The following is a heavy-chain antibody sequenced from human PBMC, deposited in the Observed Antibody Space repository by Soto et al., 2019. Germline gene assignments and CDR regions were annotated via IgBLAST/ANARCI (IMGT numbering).Heavy chain of an antibody. V-gene: IGHV3-21*01. D-gene: IGHD3-22*01. CDR2: ISSSSSYI. CDR3: ARGVGGVVAKNDAFDI. CDR1: GFTFSSYS. J-gene: IGHJ3*02. Sequence: PGGSLRLSCAASGFTFSSYSMNWVRQAPGKGLEWVSSISSSSSYIYYADSVKGRFTISRDNAKNSLYLQMNSLRAEDTAVYYCARGVGGVVAKNDAFDIWGQGTMVTVS.